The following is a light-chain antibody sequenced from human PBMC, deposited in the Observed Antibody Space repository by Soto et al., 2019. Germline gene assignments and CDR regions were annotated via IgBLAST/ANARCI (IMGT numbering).Light chain of an antibody. Sequence: QSVLTQPPSVSGAPGQRVTISCTGSGSNLGAGFDVHWYQHLPGTAPKLLIYGITNRPSGVPDRFSGSKSGTSASLAITGLQFEHEADSYCQSYDGGLSGYVLGNGTKVTVL. CDR3: QSYDGGLSGYV. CDR2: GIT. V-gene: IGLV1-40*01. CDR1: GSNLGAGFD. J-gene: IGLJ1*01.